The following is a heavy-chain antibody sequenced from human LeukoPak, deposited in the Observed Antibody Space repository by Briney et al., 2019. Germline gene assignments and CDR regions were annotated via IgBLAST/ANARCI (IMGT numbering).Heavy chain of an antibody. CDR1: GYSFTNNW. Sequence: GESLKISCKGSGYSFTNNWIAWVRQMPGKGLEWIGLISPRDSEIRNSPSFQGQVTISADKSINTAYLQWSTLKASDTAIYYCARLSRITMVRGAMDAWGQGTPVTVSS. V-gene: IGHV5-51*01. J-gene: IGHJ6*02. CDR3: ARLSRITMVRGAMDA. D-gene: IGHD3-10*01. CDR2: ISPRDSEI.